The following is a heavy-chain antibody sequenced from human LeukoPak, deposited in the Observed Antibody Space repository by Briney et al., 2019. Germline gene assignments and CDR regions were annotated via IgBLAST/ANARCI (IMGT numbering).Heavy chain of an antibody. D-gene: IGHD1-20*01. V-gene: IGHV1-46*01. CDR2: INPSGGGT. J-gene: IGHJ4*02. CDR1: GYTFTSYY. Sequence: ASVKVSRKASGYTFTSYYMHWVRQAPGQGLEWMGIINPSGGGTNYAQNFQGRVTMTRDTSTSTVYMELSSLRSEDTAMYYCARDNSRNSNDYWGQGTLVTVSS. CDR3: ARDNSRNSNDY.